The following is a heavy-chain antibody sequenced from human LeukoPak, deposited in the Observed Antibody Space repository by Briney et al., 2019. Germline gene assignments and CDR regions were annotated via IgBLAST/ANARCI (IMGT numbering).Heavy chain of an antibody. CDR2: IYPGDSDA. V-gene: IGHV5-51*01. J-gene: IGHJ3*02. CDR1: GYSFTTYW. CDR3: ARQGRIVVVTTTHDAFDI. Sequence: GDSLKISCTGSGYSFTTYWIGWVRQMPGKGLEWMGIIYPGDSDARYSPSFQGQVTISVDKSISTAYLQWSSLKASDTAMYYCARQGRIVVVTTTHDAFDIWGQGTMVTVSS. D-gene: IGHD2-21*02.